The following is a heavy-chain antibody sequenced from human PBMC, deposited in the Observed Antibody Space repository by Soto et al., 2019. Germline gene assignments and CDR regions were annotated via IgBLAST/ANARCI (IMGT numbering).Heavy chain of an antibody. Sequence: ASVKVSCKASGYTFTSYDINWVRQATGQGLEWMGWMNPNSGNTGYAQKFQGRVTVTRNTSISTAYMELSSLRSEDTAVYYCARGWVRYCSGGSCSVPHYWSQGTLVTVSS. CDR2: MNPNSGNT. J-gene: IGHJ4*02. CDR3: ARGWVRYCSGGSCSVPHY. CDR1: GYTFTSYD. V-gene: IGHV1-8*01. D-gene: IGHD2-15*01.